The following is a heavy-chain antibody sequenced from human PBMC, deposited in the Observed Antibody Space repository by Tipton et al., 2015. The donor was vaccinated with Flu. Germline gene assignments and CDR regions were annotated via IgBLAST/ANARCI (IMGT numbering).Heavy chain of an antibody. CDR3: AREGGNSGGLDY. D-gene: IGHD1-26*01. J-gene: IGHJ4*02. Sequence: LRLSCTVSGGSLSSFYWTWIRQPAGKGLEWIGRIYSSGITKYNPSLKSRVTMSVDTSKNQFSLSLSSVTAADTAVYFCAREGGNSGGLDYWGQGTPVTVSS. V-gene: IGHV4-4*07. CDR1: GGSLSSFY. CDR2: IYSSGIT.